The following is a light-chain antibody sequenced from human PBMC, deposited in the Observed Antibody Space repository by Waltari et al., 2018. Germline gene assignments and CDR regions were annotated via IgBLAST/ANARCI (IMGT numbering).Light chain of an antibody. CDR3: MQATQWPLT. J-gene: IGKJ4*02. V-gene: IGKV2-30*02. CDR1: QSLERGGGKTY. CDR2: KIF. Sequence: QSLERGGGKTYLDWYHQRPGQSPLRQVDKIFNRGTGVRDRCSGCGSDSDFTLRISRVEAEDVGTYYWMQATQWPLTFGGGTKVEIK.